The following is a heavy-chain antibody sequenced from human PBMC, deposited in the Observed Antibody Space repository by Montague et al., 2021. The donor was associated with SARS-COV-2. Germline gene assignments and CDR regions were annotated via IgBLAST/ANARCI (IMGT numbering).Heavy chain of an antibody. CDR1: GASITSSNW. CDR2: IYHSKST. J-gene: IGHJ5*02. Sequence: SETLSLTCTVSGASITSSNWWNWVRQPPGKGLEWVEQIYHSKSTNYQPSLNRLIMLSLDKSKNQFSLNLSSVTAADTAVYYCARQIQQVVLSPAKLTNWFDPWGLGTLVTVAS. D-gene: IGHD2-15*01. V-gene: IGHV4-4*02. CDR3: ARQIQQVVLSPAKLTNWFDP.